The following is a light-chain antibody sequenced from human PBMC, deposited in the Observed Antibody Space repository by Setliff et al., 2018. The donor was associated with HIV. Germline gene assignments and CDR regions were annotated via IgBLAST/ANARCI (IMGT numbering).Light chain of an antibody. CDR2: YDS. CDR1: NIGRKS. J-gene: IGLJ1*01. Sequence: SYALTQPPSVSVAPGKTARITCGGNNIGRKSVHWYQQKPGQAPVLVIYYDSDRPSGLPERFSGSNSGNTATLTISRVEAGDEADYYCQVWDSSSDHSYVFGTGTKVTVL. V-gene: IGLV3-21*04. CDR3: QVWDSSSDHSYV.